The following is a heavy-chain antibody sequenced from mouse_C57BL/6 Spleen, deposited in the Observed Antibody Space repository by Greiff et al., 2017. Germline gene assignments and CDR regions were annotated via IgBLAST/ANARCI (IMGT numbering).Heavy chain of an antibody. J-gene: IGHJ2*01. V-gene: IGHV1-82*01. CDR3: ARGIYYYGSRPYYFDY. D-gene: IGHD1-1*01. CDR1: GYAFSSSW. Sequence: QVTLKVSGPELVKPGASVKISCKASGYAFSSSWMNWVKQRPGKGLEWIGRIYPGDGDTNYNGKFKGKATLTADKSSSTAYMQLSSLTSEDSAVYFCARGIYYYGSRPYYFDYWGQGTTLTVSS. CDR2: IYPGDGDT.